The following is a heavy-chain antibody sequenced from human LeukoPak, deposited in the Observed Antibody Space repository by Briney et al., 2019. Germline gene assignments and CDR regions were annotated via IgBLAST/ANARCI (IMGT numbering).Heavy chain of an antibody. V-gene: IGHV3-21*01. Sequence: GSLRLSCAASGFTFSSYSMNWVRQAPGKGLEWVSSISSSSYIYYADSVKGRFTISRDNAKNSLYLQMNSLRAEDTAVYYCARVGQAGGYDFGSFDYRGQGTLVTVSS. CDR3: ARVGQAGGYDFGSFDY. J-gene: IGHJ4*02. D-gene: IGHD5-12*01. CDR2: ISSSSYI. CDR1: GFTFSSYS.